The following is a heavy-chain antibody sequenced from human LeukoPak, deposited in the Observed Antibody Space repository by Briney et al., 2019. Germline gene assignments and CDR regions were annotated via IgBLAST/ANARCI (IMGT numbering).Heavy chain of an antibody. CDR2: IIPIFGRA. Sequence: SSVTVSCKASGGTFSSYAFSWVRQAPAQGLEWMGGIIPIFGRANYAQKFHGRVTITADESTSPAYMEMSSLRSEDKAVYYCARNIGDIYLCNSTSCGGDAFDIWGQGTMVTVSS. V-gene: IGHV1-69*13. CDR1: GGTFSSYA. D-gene: IGHD2-2*01. CDR3: ARNIGDIYLCNSTSCGGDAFDI. J-gene: IGHJ3*02.